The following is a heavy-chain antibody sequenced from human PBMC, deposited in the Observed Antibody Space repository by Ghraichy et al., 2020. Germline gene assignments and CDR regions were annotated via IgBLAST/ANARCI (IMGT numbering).Heavy chain of an antibody. CDR2: IYSGGST. V-gene: IGHV3-53*01. J-gene: IGHJ4*02. Sequence: GGSLRLSCAASGFTVSSNYMSWVRQAPGKGLEWVSVIYSGGSTYYADSVKGRFTISRDNSKNTLYLQMNSLRAEDTAMYYCARASKSEDSSGYYPQRPFDYWGQGTLVTVSS. CDR3: ARASKSEDSSGYYPQRPFDY. CDR1: GFTVSSNY. D-gene: IGHD3-22*01.